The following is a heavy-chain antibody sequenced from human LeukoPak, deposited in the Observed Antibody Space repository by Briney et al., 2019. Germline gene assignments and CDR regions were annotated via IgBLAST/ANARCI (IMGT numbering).Heavy chain of an antibody. D-gene: IGHD2-2*01. CDR1: GFTFSTYA. V-gene: IGHV3-74*01. CDR3: ATDVPAVTIFGY. Sequence: GGSLRLSCAASGFTFSTYAMHWVRQAPGTGLVWVSLINSDGSSTNYADSVKGRFTISRDNAKNTLYLQMNSLRAEDTAVYYCATDVPAVTIFGYWGQGTLVTVSS. CDR2: INSDGSST. J-gene: IGHJ4*02.